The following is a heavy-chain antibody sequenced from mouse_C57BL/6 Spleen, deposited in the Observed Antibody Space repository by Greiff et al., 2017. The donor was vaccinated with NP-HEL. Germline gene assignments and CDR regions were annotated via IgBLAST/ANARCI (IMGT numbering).Heavy chain of an antibody. CDR3: ARVRLRRKDVAMDY. CDR1: GYIFTSYW. V-gene: IGHV1-69*01. CDR2: IDPSDSYT. D-gene: IGHD2-2*01. J-gene: IGHJ4*01. Sequence: QVQLQQPGAELVMPGASVKLSCKASGYIFTSYWMHWVKQRPGQGLEWIGEIDPSDSYTNYNQKFKGKSTLTVDKSSSTAYMQLSSLTSEDSAVYYCARVRLRRKDVAMDYWGQGTSVTVSS.